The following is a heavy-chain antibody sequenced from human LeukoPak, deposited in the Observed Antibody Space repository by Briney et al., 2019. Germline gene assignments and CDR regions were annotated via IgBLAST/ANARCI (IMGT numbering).Heavy chain of an antibody. CDR1: GFTFSSYS. Sequence: PGGSLRLSCAASGFTFSSYSMNWVRQAPGKGLEWVSSISSSSSYIYYADSVKGRFTISRDNAKNSLYLQMNSLRAEDTAVYYRARSQQQLDEYNWFDPWGQGTLVTVSS. CDR3: ARSQQQLDEYNWFDP. J-gene: IGHJ5*02. V-gene: IGHV3-21*01. D-gene: IGHD6-13*01. CDR2: ISSSSSYI.